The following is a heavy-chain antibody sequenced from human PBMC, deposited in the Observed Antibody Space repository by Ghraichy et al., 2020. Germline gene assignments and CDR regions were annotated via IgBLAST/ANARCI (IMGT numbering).Heavy chain of an antibody. J-gene: IGHJ4*02. CDR3: VRAYFDSSGYYSGGEMELDS. V-gene: IGHV4-59*01. Sequence: SETLSLTCTVSGDSIISSYWNWIRQPPGKGLEWIGYIHFRGGTKYNPSLESRVTMSVDTSNNQFSLDLSSVTAADTAMYYCVRAYFDSSGYYSGGEMELDSWGQGTLVTVSS. CDR1: GDSIISSY. CDR2: IHFRGGT. D-gene: IGHD3-22*01.